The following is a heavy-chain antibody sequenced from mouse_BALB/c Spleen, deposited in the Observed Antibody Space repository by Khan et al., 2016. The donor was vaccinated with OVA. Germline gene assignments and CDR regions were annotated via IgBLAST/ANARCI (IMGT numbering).Heavy chain of an antibody. CDR1: GFNIKDTY. CDR3: ARDGNYFYAMDY. D-gene: IGHD2-1*01. J-gene: IGHJ4*01. Sequence: VQLQQSGAELVKPGASVKLSCTASGFNIKDTYMHWVKQRPEQGLECIGRIDPANGNTKYDPKFQGKATITADTSSNTAYLQLSSLTSEDTAVYYCARDGNYFYAMDYWGQGTSVTVSS. V-gene: IGHV14-3*02. CDR2: IDPANGNT.